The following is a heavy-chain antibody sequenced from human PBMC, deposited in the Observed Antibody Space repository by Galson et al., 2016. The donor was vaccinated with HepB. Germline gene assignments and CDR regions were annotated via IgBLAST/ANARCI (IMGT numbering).Heavy chain of an antibody. D-gene: IGHD3-3*01. J-gene: IGHJ6*02. CDR3: AKDLGFLEWLFFDSYYYYGMDV. V-gene: IGHV3-23*01. Sequence: SLRLSCAASGFTFSSYAMSWVRQAPGKGLEWVSAISGSGGSTYYADSVTGRFPISRDNSKNTLYLQMNSLRAEDTAVYYCAKDLGFLEWLFFDSYYYYGMDVWGQGTTVTVSS. CDR1: GFTFSSYA. CDR2: ISGSGGST.